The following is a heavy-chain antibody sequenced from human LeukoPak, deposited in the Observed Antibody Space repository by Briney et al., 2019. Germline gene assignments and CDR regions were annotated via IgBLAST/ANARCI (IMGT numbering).Heavy chain of an antibody. CDR1: GFTFSSYW. D-gene: IGHD5-12*01. CDR3: AREVGWLRLNWFDP. CDR2: IKQDGSEK. Sequence: GGSLRLSCAASGFTFSSYWMSWVRQAPGKGLEWVANIKQDGSEKYYVDSVKGRFTISRDNAKNSLYLQMNSPRAEDTAVYYCAREVGWLRLNWFDPWGQGTLVTVPS. V-gene: IGHV3-7*01. J-gene: IGHJ5*02.